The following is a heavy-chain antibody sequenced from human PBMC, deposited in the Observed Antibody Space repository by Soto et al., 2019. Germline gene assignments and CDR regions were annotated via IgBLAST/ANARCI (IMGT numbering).Heavy chain of an antibody. D-gene: IGHD3-10*01. V-gene: IGHV4-59*07. CDR1: GVPITTFY. CDR3: ARGQLLHYQYGLDV. Sequence: QVQLQESGPALVRPSDSLSLMCSVSGVPITTFYWSWIRQAPGKGLEYIGYIYYGGSTHYNPALKGRVTISVDTANNEFSLKLRSVTAADTAAYYCARGQLLHYQYGLDVWGQGTTVIV. CDR2: IYYGGST. J-gene: IGHJ6*02.